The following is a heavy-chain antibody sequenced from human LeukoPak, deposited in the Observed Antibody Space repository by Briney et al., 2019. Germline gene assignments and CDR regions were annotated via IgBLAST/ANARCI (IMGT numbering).Heavy chain of an antibody. D-gene: IGHD6-19*01. CDR3: ARDRVEIVVAGTVDC. CDR1: GFTISSYW. CDR2: IKQDGSEK. J-gene: IGHJ4*02. V-gene: IGHV3-7*01. Sequence: GGSLRLSCAASGFTISSYWMNWVRQAPGKGLEWVANIKQDGSEKKYVDSVKGRFTISRDNSKNTLYLQMNSLRAEDTTVYYCARDRVEIVVAGTVDCWGQGTLVTVSS.